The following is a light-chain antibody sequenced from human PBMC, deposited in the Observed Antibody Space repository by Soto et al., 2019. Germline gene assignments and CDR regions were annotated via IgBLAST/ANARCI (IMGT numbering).Light chain of an antibody. J-gene: IGKJ4*01. V-gene: IGKV1-5*03. CDR1: QSIRSW. CDR2: KAS. CDR3: QQYENYPFT. Sequence: DIQMTQSPSTLSASVGDRVTITCRASQSIRSWLAWYQQKPGKAPKVLIYKASSLESGVPSRFSGSGSGTEFTLTIRSLQPDDFATYYCQQYENYPFTFGGGTKVEIK.